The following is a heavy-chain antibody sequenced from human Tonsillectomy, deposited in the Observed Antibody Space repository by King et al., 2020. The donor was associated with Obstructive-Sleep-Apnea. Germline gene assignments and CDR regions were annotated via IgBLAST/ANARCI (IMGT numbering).Heavy chain of an antibody. CDR3: ARDRAAAEFDY. D-gene: IGHD6-13*01. Sequence: QVQLVESGGGVVQPGRSLRLSCAASGFTFSSYAMHWVRQAPGKGLEWVAVISYDGSNKYYADSVKGRLTISRANSKNTLYLQMNSLRAEDTAVYYCARDRAAAEFDYWGQGTLVTVSS. J-gene: IGHJ4*02. CDR1: GFTFSSYA. V-gene: IGHV3-30-3*01. CDR2: ISYDGSNK.